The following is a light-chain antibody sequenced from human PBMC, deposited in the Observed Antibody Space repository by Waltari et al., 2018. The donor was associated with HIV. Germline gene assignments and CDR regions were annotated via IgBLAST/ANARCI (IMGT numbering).Light chain of an antibody. V-gene: IGLV3-19*01. CDR1: SLRSYY. Sequence: SSELTQDPSVSVALGQTVRITCQGDSLRSYYASWYQQKSGQAPVVVFFGRNNRPSGIPDRFSGSSSGNTASLTITGAQAEDEADYYCHFRDSSGHHVLFGGGTKVTVL. CDR2: GRN. J-gene: IGLJ2*01. CDR3: HFRDSSGHHVL.